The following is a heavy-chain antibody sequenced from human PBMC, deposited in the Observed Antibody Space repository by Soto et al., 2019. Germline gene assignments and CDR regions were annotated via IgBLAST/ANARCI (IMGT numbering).Heavy chain of an antibody. CDR1: GGSISSYY. Sequence: SETLSLTCTVSGGSISSYYWSWIRQPPGKGLEWIGYIYYSGSTNYNPSLKSRVTISVDTSKNQFSLKLSSVTAADTAVYYCAREGGDAWVYYFDYWGQGTLVTVSS. D-gene: IGHD2-21*01. V-gene: IGHV4-59*01. CDR3: AREGGDAWVYYFDY. CDR2: IYYSGST. J-gene: IGHJ4*02.